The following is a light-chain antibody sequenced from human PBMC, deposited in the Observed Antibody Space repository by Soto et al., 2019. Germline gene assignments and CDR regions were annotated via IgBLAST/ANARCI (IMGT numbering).Light chain of an antibody. Sequence: EIVMTQSPATLYVSPGERATLSCRASQSISSNLAWYQQKPGQAPRLLIYGASTRATGIPARFSGSGSGTECTLTISSLQSEDFAVYYCQHYNNWPPWTFGQGTKVEIK. CDR2: GAS. V-gene: IGKV3-15*01. CDR3: QHYNNWPPWT. J-gene: IGKJ1*01. CDR1: QSISSN.